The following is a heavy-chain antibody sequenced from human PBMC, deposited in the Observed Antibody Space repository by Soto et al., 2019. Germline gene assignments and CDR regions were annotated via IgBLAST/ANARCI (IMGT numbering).Heavy chain of an antibody. D-gene: IGHD3-16*01. CDR3: AMVDVYVTPSPQDV. CDR1: GYSFTRYG. CDR2: NNTYNGNT. Sequence: QVQLVQSRAEVKNPGASVKVSCKASGYSFTRYGIAWARQAPGQGLEWMGWNNTYNGNTNYAQNLQGRVTLTTDTSTSTAYMEPTSLRSNDTAIYYCAMVDVYVTPSPQDVWGQGTTVIVSS. J-gene: IGHJ6*02. V-gene: IGHV1-18*01.